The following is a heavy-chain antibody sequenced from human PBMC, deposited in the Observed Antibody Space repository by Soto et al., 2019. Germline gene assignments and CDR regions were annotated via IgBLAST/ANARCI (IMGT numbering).Heavy chain of an antibody. CDR3: ARNGGGSGSYYHNYGLDV. CDR2: IHYSGST. Sequence: SETLSLTCTVSGGSISPYYWSWIRQPPGKGLEWIAFIHYSGSTSHSPSLKSRVTISVDTSKNQFSLKLASVTAADTAVYYCARNGGGSGSYYHNYGLDVWGQGTTVTVSS. D-gene: IGHD3-10*01. V-gene: IGHV4-59*01. CDR1: GGSISPYY. J-gene: IGHJ6*02.